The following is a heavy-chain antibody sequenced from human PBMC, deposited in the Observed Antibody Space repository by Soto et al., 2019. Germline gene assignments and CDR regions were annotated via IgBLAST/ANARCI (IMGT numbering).Heavy chain of an antibody. Sequence: EAQLEESGGGLVQPGGSLRLSCAASGFTFDDYPMLWVRQAPGKGLEWVSFITWNSVNIVYADSVKGRFTISRDNAKNSLYLQMDSLRTEDTALYYCAKRRRTSWGMDVWGQGTRVTVSS. J-gene: IGHJ6*02. D-gene: IGHD3-16*01. CDR3: AKRRRTSWGMDV. CDR1: GFTFDDYP. CDR2: ITWNSVNI. V-gene: IGHV3-9*01.